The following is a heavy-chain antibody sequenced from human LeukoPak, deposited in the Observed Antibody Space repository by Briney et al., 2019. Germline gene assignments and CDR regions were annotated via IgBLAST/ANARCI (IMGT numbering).Heavy chain of an antibody. CDR3: ARRHLVRGNAFDI. J-gene: IGHJ3*02. CDR1: GGSISSSSYY. D-gene: IGHD2/OR15-2a*01. Sequence: SETLSLTCTVSGGSISSSSYYWGWIRQPPGKGLEWNGSIYYSGSTYYNPSLKSLVTISVDPTKTQFSLKLSPVTAADTAVYYCARRHLVRGNAFDIWGEGTMVTVSS. V-gene: IGHV4-39*01. CDR2: IYYSGST.